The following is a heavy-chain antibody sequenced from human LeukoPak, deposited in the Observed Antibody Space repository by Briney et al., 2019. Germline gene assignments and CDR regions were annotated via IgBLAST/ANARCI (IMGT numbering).Heavy chain of an antibody. CDR1: GGSMSSNN. CDR3: ARCIIWYSSLDY. CDR2: IYTSGDT. D-gene: IGHD6-13*01. Sequence: PSETLSLTCTVSGGSMSSNNWSWHRQPAGEGLDWIGRIYTSGDTNYNPSLKSRVTMSVDKSKNQFSLKLTSVTAADTAVYYWARCIIWYSSLDYWGQGTLVTVSS. J-gene: IGHJ4*02. V-gene: IGHV4-4*07.